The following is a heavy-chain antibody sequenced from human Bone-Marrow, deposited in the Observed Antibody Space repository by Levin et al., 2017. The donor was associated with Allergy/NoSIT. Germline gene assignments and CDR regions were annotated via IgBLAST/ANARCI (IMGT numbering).Heavy chain of an antibody. J-gene: IGHJ4*02. CDR2: IYGGGST. CDR1: GDSISSSTDY. Sequence: LRLSCKVSGDSISSSTDYWSWIRQPAGKVLEWIGRIYGGGSTDYDPSLQSRATISRDTSKNQFFLTLKSVTAADAAVYYCARGSGSYYNPLLHFWGQGIPVTVSS. CDR3: ARGSGSYYNPLLHF. D-gene: IGHD3-10*01. V-gene: IGHV4-61*02.